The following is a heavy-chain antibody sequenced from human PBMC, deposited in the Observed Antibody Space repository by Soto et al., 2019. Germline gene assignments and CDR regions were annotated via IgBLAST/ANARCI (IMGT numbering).Heavy chain of an antibody. V-gene: IGHV4-59*01. Sequence: KTSETLSLTCTVSGGSISSYYWSWIRQPPGKGLEWIGYIYYSGSTNYNPSLKSRVTISVDTSKNQFSLKLSSVTAADTAVYYCARLDSSGWANWFDPWGQGTLVTVSS. CDR3: ARLDSSGWANWFDP. J-gene: IGHJ5*02. D-gene: IGHD6-19*01. CDR2: IYYSGST. CDR1: GGSISSYY.